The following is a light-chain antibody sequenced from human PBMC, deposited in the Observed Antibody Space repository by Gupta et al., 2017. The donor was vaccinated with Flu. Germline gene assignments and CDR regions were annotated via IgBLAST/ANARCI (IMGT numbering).Light chain of an antibody. CDR2: EVS. V-gene: IGLV2-14*01. CDR3: CSYRNIVTLV. J-gene: IGLJ1*01. Sequence: SALTQPASVSGSPGQSITISCTGTSTDIGSYDYVSWYQQHPAKAHILIIFEVSNRTAGISSRFSGSKSANTASLTISGLQEEDEADYYCCSYRNIVTLVFGTGTRVNVV. CDR1: STDIGSYDY.